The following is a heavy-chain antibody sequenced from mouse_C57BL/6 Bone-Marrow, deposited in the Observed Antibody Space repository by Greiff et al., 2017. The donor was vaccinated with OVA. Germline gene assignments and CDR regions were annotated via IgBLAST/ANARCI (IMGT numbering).Heavy chain of an antibody. D-gene: IGHD2-2*01. V-gene: IGHV14-4*01. J-gene: IGHJ1*03. CDR2: IDPENGDT. Sequence: EVKLQESGAELVRPGASVKLSCTASGFNIKDDYMHWVKQRPEQGLEWIGWIDPENGDTEYASKFQGKATITADTSSNTAYLQLSSLTSEDTAVYYCTSCWLDVWGTGTTVTVSS. CDR3: TSCWLDV. CDR1: GFNIKDDY.